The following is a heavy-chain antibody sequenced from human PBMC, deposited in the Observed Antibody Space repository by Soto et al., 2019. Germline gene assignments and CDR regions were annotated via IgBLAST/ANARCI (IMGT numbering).Heavy chain of an antibody. V-gene: IGHV3-30*18. CDR2: ISYDGSNK. J-gene: IGHJ4*02. CDR1: GFTFSSHG. CDR3: AKDLYSGTSHPDY. Sequence: QVQLVESGGGVVQPGRSLRLSCAASGFTFSSHGMHWVRQAPGKGLEWVAAISYDGSNKYSADSVKGRFTISRDNYKNTLYLQMNSLRAEDTTVYYCAKDLYSGTSHPDYWGQGTLVTVSS. D-gene: IGHD1-26*01.